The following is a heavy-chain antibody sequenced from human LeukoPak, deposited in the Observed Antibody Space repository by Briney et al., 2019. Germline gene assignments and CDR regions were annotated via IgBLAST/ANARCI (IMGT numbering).Heavy chain of an antibody. CDR2: IYNSGST. V-gene: IGHV4-59*08. Sequence: PSETLTLTCTVSGASISSYYWSWIRQPQGKGLEWIGHIYNSGSTRYNASLKSRVVISVDTSNNQFSLNLNSVTVADTAVYYCASHTAGHGSGYWGHGSLVTVSS. D-gene: IGHD5-24*01. CDR1: GASISSYY. J-gene: IGHJ4*01. CDR3: ASHTAGHGSGY.